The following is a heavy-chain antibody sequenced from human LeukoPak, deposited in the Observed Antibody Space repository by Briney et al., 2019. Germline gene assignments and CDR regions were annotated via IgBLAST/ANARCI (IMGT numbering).Heavy chain of an antibody. D-gene: IGHD6-13*01. CDR2: IYYSGST. CDR1: GGSISSSSYY. J-gene: IGHJ4*02. CDR3: ATRYSSSWYVVHCFGY. V-gene: IGHV4-39*01. Sequence: SETLSLTCTVSGGSISSSSYYWGWIRQPPGKGLEWIGSIYYSGSTYYNPSLKSRVTISVDTSKNQFSLKLSSVTAADTAVYYCATRYSSSWYVVHCFGYWGQGTLVTVSS.